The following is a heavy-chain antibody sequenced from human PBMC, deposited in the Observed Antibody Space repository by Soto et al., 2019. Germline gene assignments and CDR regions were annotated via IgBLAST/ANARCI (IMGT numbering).Heavy chain of an antibody. D-gene: IGHD5-18*01. Sequence: SETLAVTCTFSGGSISISSYCWGCIRQPPGKGLEWIASIDYTGNTFYNSSLTSRVTISVDTSKNQFSLKVTSVTAADTAVYYCARINKGYGTDSWGQGTMVTVSS. CDR1: GGSISISSYC. CDR3: ARINKGYGTDS. V-gene: IGHV4-39*01. J-gene: IGHJ4*02. CDR2: IDYTGNT.